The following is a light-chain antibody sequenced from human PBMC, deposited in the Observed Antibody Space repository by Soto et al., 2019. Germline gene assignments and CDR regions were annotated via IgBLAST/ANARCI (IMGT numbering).Light chain of an antibody. Sequence: QSVLTQHASVSGSPGQSITISCSGTSSDVGGYNYVAWYQHHPGKAPKLILFDVVNRPSGVSNRFSGSKSGNTASLTISGLQAEDEADYYCSSYTSRRTYVFGTGTKLTVL. CDR2: DVV. J-gene: IGLJ1*01. CDR1: SSDVGGYNY. CDR3: SSYTSRRTYV. V-gene: IGLV2-14*03.